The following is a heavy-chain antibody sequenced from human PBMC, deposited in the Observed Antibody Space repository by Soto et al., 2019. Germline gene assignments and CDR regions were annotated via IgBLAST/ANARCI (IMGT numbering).Heavy chain of an antibody. D-gene: IGHD3-10*01. CDR2: MNPNSGNT. CDR3: ARGSSEGSGSWYPYYYYYYMDV. V-gene: IGHV1-8*01. J-gene: IGHJ6*03. CDR1: GYTFTSYD. Sequence: GASVKVSCKASGYTFTSYDINWVRQATGQGLEWMGWMNPNSGNTGYAQKFQGRVTMTRNTSISTAYMELSSLRSEDTAVYYCARGSSEGSGSWYPYYYYYYMDVWGKGTTVTVSS.